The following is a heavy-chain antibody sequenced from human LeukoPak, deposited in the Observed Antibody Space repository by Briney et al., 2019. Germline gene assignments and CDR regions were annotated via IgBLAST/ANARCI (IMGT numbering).Heavy chain of an antibody. V-gene: IGHV4-38-2*01. CDR2: IYQSGNS. Sequence: SETLSLTCAVSGYSLSSGYYWGWIRQPPGKGLEWIGRIYQSGNSYQKSSLKSRLTLSVDTSKNHFSLKVRSVTAADTAVYYCARSPSRYNWNFDYWGQGILVIVSS. J-gene: IGHJ4*02. CDR1: GYSLSSGYY. CDR3: ARSPSRYNWNFDY. D-gene: IGHD1-20*01.